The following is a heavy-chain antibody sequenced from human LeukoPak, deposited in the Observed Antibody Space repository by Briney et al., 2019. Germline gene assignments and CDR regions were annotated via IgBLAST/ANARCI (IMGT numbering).Heavy chain of an antibody. CDR2: IHYTGST. J-gene: IGHJ6*03. CDR3: ARDQGWIGFGDYYYMDV. D-gene: IGHD3-10*01. V-gene: IGHV4-4*07. Sequence: PSETLSLTCTVSGDSISSYYWNWTRQPAGKGLEWIGRIHYTGSTNYNPSLKSRVTLSVDTSNNQFSLRLSSVTAADTAVYYCARDQGWIGFGDYYYMDVWGKGTTVIISS. CDR1: GDSISSYY.